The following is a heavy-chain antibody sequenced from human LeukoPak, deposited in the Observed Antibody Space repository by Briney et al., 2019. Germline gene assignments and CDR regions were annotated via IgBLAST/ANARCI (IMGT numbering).Heavy chain of an antibody. CDR1: GYRFTSYW. Sequence: PGESLKISCKGSGYRFTSYWIAWVRRMPGKGLEWMGSIYPGDSDTRYSPSFQGQVTISVDKSISTAYLQWTSLKASDTAMYYCARQPSRDAFDIWGQATMVTVSS. CDR3: ARQPSRDAFDI. J-gene: IGHJ3*02. CDR2: IYPGDSDT. V-gene: IGHV5-51*01.